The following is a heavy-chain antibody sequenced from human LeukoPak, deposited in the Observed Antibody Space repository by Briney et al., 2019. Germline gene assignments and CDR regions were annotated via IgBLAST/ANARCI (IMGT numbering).Heavy chain of an antibody. J-gene: IGHJ4*02. Sequence: ASVKVSCKASGYTFTGYYMHWVRQAPGQGLEWMGWISAYNGNTNYAQKLQGRVTMTTDTSTSTAYMELRSLRSDDTAVYYCARDTSSGYYEQWGQGTLVTVSS. CDR3: ARDTSSGYYEQ. D-gene: IGHD3-22*01. CDR1: GYTFTGYY. CDR2: ISAYNGNT. V-gene: IGHV1-18*04.